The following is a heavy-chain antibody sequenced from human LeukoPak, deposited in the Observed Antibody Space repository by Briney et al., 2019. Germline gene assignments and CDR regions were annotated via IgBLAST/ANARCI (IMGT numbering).Heavy chain of an antibody. CDR2: IGTASDT. D-gene: IGHD1-1*01. V-gene: IGHV3-13*01. CDR1: GFTFSSLD. Sequence: GGSLRLSCAASGFTFSSLDMHWVRQPTGQGLEGVSTIGTASDTYYPGSVEGRFTLSRDNAKNSLYLQMNSLTAGDTAVYYCARGPPRGKYYYMDVWGKGTTVTVSS. CDR3: ARGPPRGKYYYMDV. J-gene: IGHJ6*03.